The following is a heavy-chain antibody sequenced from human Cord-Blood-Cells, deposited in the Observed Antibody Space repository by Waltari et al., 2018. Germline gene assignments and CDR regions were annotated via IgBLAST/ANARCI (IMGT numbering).Heavy chain of an antibody. D-gene: IGHD7-27*01. Sequence: QVQLQESGPGLVKPSETLSLTCTVSGGSISSYYWSWIRQPPGKGLEWIGYIYYSGSTPHTPPRQSRVTISVDTSKTQFSLKLSSVTAADTAVYYCARVTQGWSWGWGYFDYWGQGTLVTVSS. V-gene: IGHV4-59*01. CDR1: GGSISSYY. CDR3: ARVTQGWSWGWGYFDY. J-gene: IGHJ4*02. CDR2: IYYSGST.